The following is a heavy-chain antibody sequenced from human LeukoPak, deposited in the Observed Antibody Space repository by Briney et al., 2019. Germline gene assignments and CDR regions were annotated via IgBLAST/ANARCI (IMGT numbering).Heavy chain of an antibody. J-gene: IGHJ4*02. V-gene: IGHV3-48*01. CDR3: AREVKPPGIAVPGTGDY. CDR2: ISSSGTTI. CDR1: GFTFSSYS. Sequence: GGSLRLSCAASGFTFSSYSMNWVRQAPGKGLEWVSYISSSGTTIYYADSVKGRFTISRDNSKNTLYLQMNSLRAEDTAVYYCAREVKPPGIAVPGTGDYWGQGTLVTVSS. D-gene: IGHD6-19*01.